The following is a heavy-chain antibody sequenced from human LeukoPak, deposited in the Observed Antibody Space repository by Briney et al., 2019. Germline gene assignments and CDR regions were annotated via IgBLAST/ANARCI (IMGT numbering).Heavy chain of an antibody. Sequence: SETLSLTCTVSGVSISNTVYYWGWIRQAPGKGLEWIGTSFDGRNSYYNPSPTSRVTMSVDGSKNQFSLTLASVTAADTAVYYCATTSGYRNYYYYYIDVWGKGTTVTVSS. CDR1: GVSISNTVYY. J-gene: IGHJ6*03. CDR3: ATTSGYRNYYYYYIDV. V-gene: IGHV4-39*01. D-gene: IGHD3-22*01. CDR2: SFDGRNS.